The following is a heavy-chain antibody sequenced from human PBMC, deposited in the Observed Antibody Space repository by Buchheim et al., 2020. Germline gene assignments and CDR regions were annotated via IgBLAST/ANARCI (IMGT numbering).Heavy chain of an antibody. CDR1: GFTFSSFW. D-gene: IGHD3-3*01. Sequence: EVQLVESGGGLVQPGGSLRLSCAASGFTFSSFWMHWVRQAPGKGLVWVSRINSDGSSTSYADSVKGRLTISRDNAKNTLYLQMNSLIVEDTAVYYCVRGYDFWSDYYTRWFDPGGQGTL. J-gene: IGHJ5*02. CDR3: VRGYDFWSDYYTRWFDP. V-gene: IGHV3-74*02. CDR2: INSDGSST.